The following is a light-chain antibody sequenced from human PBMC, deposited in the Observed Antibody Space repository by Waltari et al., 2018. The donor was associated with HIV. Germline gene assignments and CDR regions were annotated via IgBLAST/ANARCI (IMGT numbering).Light chain of an antibody. J-gene: IGKJ5*01. CDR2: GAS. CDR3: QHYSNWGIT. Sequence: EILMTHSPFTLSVSPTVSASLSCRASHSVGSNLAWYQQKPGQAPRLRIYGASTRATDIPARCRGSGSGTEFTLTITSLQSEDFAVYYCQHYSNWGITFGQGTRLDIE. CDR1: HSVGSN. V-gene: IGKV3-15*01.